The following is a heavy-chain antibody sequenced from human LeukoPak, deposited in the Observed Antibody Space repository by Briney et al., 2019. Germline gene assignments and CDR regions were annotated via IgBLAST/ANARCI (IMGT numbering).Heavy chain of an antibody. Sequence: SETLSLTCTVSGGPISSHYWSWIRQPPGKGLEWIGYIYYSGSTNYNPSLKSRVTISVDTSKNQFSLKLSSVTAADTAVYYCARGNDYVWGSYRYTDYYYYMDVWGKGTTVTVSS. D-gene: IGHD3-16*02. CDR2: IYYSGST. CDR3: ARGNDYVWGSYRYTDYYYYMDV. J-gene: IGHJ6*03. V-gene: IGHV4-59*11. CDR1: GGPISSHY.